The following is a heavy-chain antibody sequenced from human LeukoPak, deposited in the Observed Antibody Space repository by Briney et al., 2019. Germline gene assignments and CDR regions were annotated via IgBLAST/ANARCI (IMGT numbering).Heavy chain of an antibody. CDR2: INPSGGST. J-gene: IGHJ4*02. D-gene: IGHD3-22*01. V-gene: IGHV1-46*01. Sequence: ASVKVSCKASGHTFTSYYMHWVRQAPGQGLEWMGIINPSGGSTSYAQKFQGRVTMTRDTSTSTVYMELSSLRSEDTAVYYCARDTLPYYYDSSGYYSPSAGFDYWGQGTLVTVSS. CDR3: ARDTLPYYYDSSGYYSPSAGFDY. CDR1: GHTFTSYY.